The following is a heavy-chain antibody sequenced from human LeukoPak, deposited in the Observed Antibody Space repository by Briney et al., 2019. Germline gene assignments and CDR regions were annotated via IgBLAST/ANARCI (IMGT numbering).Heavy chain of an antibody. V-gene: IGHV4-34*01. CDR2: INHSGST. Sequence: SETLSLTCAVYGGSFSGYYWSWIRQPPGKGLEWIGEINHSGSTNYNPSLKSRVTISVDTSKNQFSLKLSSVTAADTAVYYCARGLAASGSGSYYRGYYYYGMDVWGKGTTVTVSS. J-gene: IGHJ6*04. CDR1: GGSFSGYY. D-gene: IGHD3-10*01. CDR3: ARGLAASGSGSYYRGYYYYGMDV.